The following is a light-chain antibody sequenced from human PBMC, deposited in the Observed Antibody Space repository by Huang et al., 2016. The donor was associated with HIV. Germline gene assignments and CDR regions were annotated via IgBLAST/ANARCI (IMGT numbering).Light chain of an antibody. CDR3: QQYNNYLGT. CDR2: KAS. V-gene: IGKV1-5*03. CDR1: QTVSSS. J-gene: IGKJ1*01. Sequence: DIHLTQSPSTLSASIGDRVTITCRASQTVSSSLALYQHKLGRVPRLLIYKASTLESGVPSRFSGSGSGTEFNLTISSLQPDDFATYFCQQYNNYLGTFGQGTKVEIK.